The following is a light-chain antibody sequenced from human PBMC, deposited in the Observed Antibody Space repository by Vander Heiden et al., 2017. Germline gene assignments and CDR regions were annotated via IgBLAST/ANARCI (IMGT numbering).Light chain of an antibody. J-gene: IGLJ2*01. V-gene: IGLV3-1*01. CDR1: RLGYKY. Sequence: SYDLSQPPSVSVSPGQKATITCSGDRLGYKYVCWYMQRPGQSPVLVIYVDNKRPSGIPERFSASNSGNTATLTISETQAMDEADYFCQAWDTNAVFFGGGTRLTVL. CDR2: VDN. CDR3: QAWDTNAVF.